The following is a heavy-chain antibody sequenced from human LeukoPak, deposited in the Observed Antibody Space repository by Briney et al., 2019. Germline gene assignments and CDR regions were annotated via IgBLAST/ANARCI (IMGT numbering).Heavy chain of an antibody. CDR1: GYTFTGYY. CDR3: ARDPGGDYAIDY. J-gene: IGHJ4*02. V-gene: IGHV1-2*02. D-gene: IGHD4-17*01. CDR2: INPNSGGT. Sequence: ASVKVSCKASGYTFTGYYMHWVRQAPGQGLEWMGWINPNSGGTNYAQKFQGRVTMTRDTSISTAYMELSRLRSDDTAVYYCARDPGGDYAIDYWGQGTLVTVSS.